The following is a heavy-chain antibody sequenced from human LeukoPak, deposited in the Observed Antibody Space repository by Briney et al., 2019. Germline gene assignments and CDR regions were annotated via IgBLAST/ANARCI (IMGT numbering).Heavy chain of an antibody. CDR3: ARAWPYSGSYYASHYYYMDV. D-gene: IGHD1-26*01. Sequence: SETLSLTCAVYGGSFSGYYWSWIRQPPGKGLEWIGEINHSGSTNYNPSLKSRVTIYVDTSKNQFSLKLSSVTAADTAVYYCARAWPYSGSYYASHYYYMDVWGKGTTVTISS. V-gene: IGHV4-34*01. CDR2: INHSGST. CDR1: GGSFSGYY. J-gene: IGHJ6*03.